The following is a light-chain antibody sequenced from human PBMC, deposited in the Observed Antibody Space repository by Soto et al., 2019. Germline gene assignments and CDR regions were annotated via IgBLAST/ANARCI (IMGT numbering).Light chain of an antibody. J-gene: IGKJ1*01. Sequence: EIVMTQSPATLSVSPGERATLSYRASQSVSSNFAWYQQKPGQAPRLLIYGASTRATGIPTRFSGSGSGTEFTITISSLQSEDFAVYYCQQYNNWWTFGQGTKVEIK. V-gene: IGKV3-15*01. CDR3: QQYNNWWT. CDR2: GAS. CDR1: QSVSSN.